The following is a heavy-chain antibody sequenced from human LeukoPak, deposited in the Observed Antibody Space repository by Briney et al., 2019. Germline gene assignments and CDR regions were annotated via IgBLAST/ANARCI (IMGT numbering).Heavy chain of an antibody. CDR1: GGTFSSYA. CDR2: IVPIFGTA. J-gene: IGHJ4*02. Sequence: SVKVSCKASGGTFSSYAISWVRQAPGQGLEWMGGIVPIFGTANYAQKFQGRVTITADESTSTAYMELSSLRSEDTAVYYCASSDSSGWYYFDYWGQGTLVTVSS. D-gene: IGHD6-19*01. V-gene: IGHV1-69*13. CDR3: ASSDSSGWYYFDY.